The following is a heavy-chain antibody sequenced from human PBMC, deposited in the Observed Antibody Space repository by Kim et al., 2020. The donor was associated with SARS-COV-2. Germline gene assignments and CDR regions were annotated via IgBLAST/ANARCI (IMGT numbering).Heavy chain of an antibody. D-gene: IGHD3-9*01. V-gene: IGHV3-11*01. CDR1: GFTFSDYY. Sequence: GGSLRLSCAASGFTFSDYYMSWIRQAPGKGLEWVSYISSSGSTIYYADSVKGRFTISRDNAKNSLYLQMNSLRAEDTAVYYCARDLRYFDWFSPSVPYGMDVWGQGTTVTVSS. J-gene: IGHJ6*02. CDR2: ISSSGSTI. CDR3: ARDLRYFDWFSPSVPYGMDV.